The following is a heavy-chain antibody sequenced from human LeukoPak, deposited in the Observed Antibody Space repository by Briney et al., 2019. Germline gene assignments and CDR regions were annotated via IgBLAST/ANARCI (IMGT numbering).Heavy chain of an antibody. CDR3: ARSDVLLWFGELGEFDP. V-gene: IGHV6-1*01. D-gene: IGHD3-10*01. Sequence: SQTLSLTCAISGDSVSSNSAAWNWIRQSPSRGLEWLGRTYYRSKWYNDYAVSVKSRITINPGTSKNQFSLQLNSVTPEDTAEYYCARSDVLLWFGELGEFDPWGQGTLVTVSS. CDR1: GDSVSSNSAA. J-gene: IGHJ5*02. CDR2: TYYRSKWYN.